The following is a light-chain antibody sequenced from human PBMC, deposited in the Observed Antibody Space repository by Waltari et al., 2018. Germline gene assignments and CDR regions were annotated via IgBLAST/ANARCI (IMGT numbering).Light chain of an antibody. V-gene: IGLV1-40*01. CDR1: SSNIGAGYD. CDR3: QSYDKSLSGFYV. Sequence: QSVLTQPPSVSGAPGQRVTISCTGTSSNIGAGYDGHWYQHLPGAAPNVVISSTSNRPSGVPDRFSGTKSGTSATLVITGLQGDDEADYFCQSYDKSLSGFYVFGSGTRVTVL. CDR2: STS. J-gene: IGLJ1*01.